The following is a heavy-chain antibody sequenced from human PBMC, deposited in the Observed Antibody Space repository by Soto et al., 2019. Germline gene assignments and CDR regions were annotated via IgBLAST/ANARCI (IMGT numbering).Heavy chain of an antibody. D-gene: IGHD1-26*01. J-gene: IGHJ4*02. Sequence: SETLSLTCTVAGASVSSGGFSWSWIRQPPGKGLEWIGSISYSGSTTYFPSLRSRVTISVDTSKNQFSLRLNSVTAADTAIYFCARVTFLIVGSVFSTPFDFWGQGTLVTVSS. CDR2: ISYSGST. V-gene: IGHV4-61*08. CDR1: GASVSSGGFS. CDR3: ARVTFLIVGSVFSTPFDF.